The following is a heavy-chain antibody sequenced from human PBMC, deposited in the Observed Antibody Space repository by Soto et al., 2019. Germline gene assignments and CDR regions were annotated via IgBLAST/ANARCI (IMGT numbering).Heavy chain of an antibody. CDR1: GGALSGYY. D-gene: IGHD6-13*01. CDR3: ARGGIAAAGYYYYYMDV. CDR2: INHSGST. Sequence: SETLSLTWAVYGGALSGYYWSWIRQPPGKGLEWIGEINHSGSTNYNPSLKSRVTISVDTSKNQFSLKLSSVTAADTAVYYCARGGIAAAGYYYYYMDVWGKGTTVTVS. J-gene: IGHJ6*03. V-gene: IGHV4-34*01.